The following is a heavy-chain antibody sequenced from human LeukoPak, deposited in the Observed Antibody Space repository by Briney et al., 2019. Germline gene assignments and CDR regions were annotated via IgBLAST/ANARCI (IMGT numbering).Heavy chain of an antibody. V-gene: IGHV4-59*08. CDR1: GGSISNYY. D-gene: IGHD1-1*01. J-gene: IGHJ4*02. Sequence: SETLSLTCTVSGGSISNYYWSWIRQPPGKGLEWIGYIYYSGSTNYNPSLKSRVTISVDTSKNQFSLKLSSVTAADTAVYYCARHLPSTTGRSYFDYWGQGSLVTVSS. CDR2: IYYSGST. CDR3: ARHLPSTTGRSYFDY.